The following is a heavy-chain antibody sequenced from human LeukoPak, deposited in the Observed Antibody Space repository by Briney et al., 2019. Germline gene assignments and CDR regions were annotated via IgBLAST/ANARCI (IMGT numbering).Heavy chain of an antibody. CDR3: ARDIIRWGMATTFDY. CDR1: GFTFNDYY. CDR2: INPNSGGT. D-gene: IGHD5-24*01. V-gene: IGHV1-2*02. Sequence: GASMKVSCKSSGFTFNDYYIHWVRQAPGQGLEWMGWINPNSGGTNYAQKFQGRVTMTRDTSISTAYMELSRLRSDDTAVYYCARDIIRWGMATTFDYWGQGTLVTVSS. J-gene: IGHJ4*02.